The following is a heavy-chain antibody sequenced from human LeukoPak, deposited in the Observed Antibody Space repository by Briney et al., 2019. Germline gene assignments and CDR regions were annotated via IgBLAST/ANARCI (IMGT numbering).Heavy chain of an antibody. V-gene: IGHV3-7*01. J-gene: IGHJ4*02. Sequence: GGSLRLSCAGSGFTFSAYWMNWVRQAPGKGLEWVANIKQDGSAIHYVDSVRGRFTISRDNAKNSLYLEMNSLRAEDTAVYYCARKNPFDYLGQGTLVTVSS. CDR2: IKQDGSAI. CDR1: GFTFSAYW. D-gene: IGHD1-14*01. CDR3: ARKNPFDY.